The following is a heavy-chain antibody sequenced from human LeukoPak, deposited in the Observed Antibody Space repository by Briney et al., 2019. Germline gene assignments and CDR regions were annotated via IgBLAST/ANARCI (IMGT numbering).Heavy chain of an antibody. D-gene: IGHD2-21*02. CDR3: ARRGDSDFRID. V-gene: IGHV5-51*01. CDR1: GYNFSSNW. CDR2: IYPGDSDT. Sequence: GESLKISCKASGYNFSSNWIAWVRQMPGKGLEWVGNIYPGDSDTRYSPSFQGQVTISADKSISTAYLQWNSLEASDSAIYYCARRGDSDFRIDWGQGTLVTVSS. J-gene: IGHJ4*02.